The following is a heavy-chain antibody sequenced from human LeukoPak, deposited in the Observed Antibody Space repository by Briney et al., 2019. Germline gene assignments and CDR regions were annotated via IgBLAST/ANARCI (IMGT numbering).Heavy chain of an antibody. CDR3: ARLEKGTMIY. Sequence: GESLKISCKGSGYSFPNYWIAWVRQMPGKGLEWMGIIYPGDSDTRYSPSFQGQVTISADKSISTAYLQWSSLKASDTAVFYCARLEKGTMIYWGQGTLVTVSS. V-gene: IGHV5-51*01. CDR2: IYPGDSDT. J-gene: IGHJ1*01. D-gene: IGHD3-22*01. CDR1: GYSFPNYW.